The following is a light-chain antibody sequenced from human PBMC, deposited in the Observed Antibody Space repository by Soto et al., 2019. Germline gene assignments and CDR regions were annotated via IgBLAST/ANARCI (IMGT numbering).Light chain of an antibody. Sequence: VLTQSPGTVSLSPGEKATLSCRTSQSVSSNYLAWYQQKPGQAPRLLIYGVFNRATGIPDRFSGSGSGTDFSLTISRLEPEDVAVYFCQLYDGSPRTFGQGTRLQI. CDR3: QLYDGSPRT. V-gene: IGKV3-20*01. J-gene: IGKJ2*01. CDR2: GVF. CDR1: QSVSSNY.